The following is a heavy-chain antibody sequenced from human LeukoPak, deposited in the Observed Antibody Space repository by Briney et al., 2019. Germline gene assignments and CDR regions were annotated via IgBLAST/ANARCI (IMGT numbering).Heavy chain of an antibody. J-gene: IGHJ4*02. Sequence: SGTLSLTCAVSGGSILTTNWWSWVRQPPGKGLEWIGEVHLSGASNYNPSLKSRFNMSIDKSKNQLSLELTSVTAADTAIYYCTRESGAFSPFGFWGQGTLVTVSS. CDR3: TRESGAFSPFGF. CDR2: VHLSGAS. V-gene: IGHV4-4*02. CDR1: GGSILTTNW. D-gene: IGHD1-26*01.